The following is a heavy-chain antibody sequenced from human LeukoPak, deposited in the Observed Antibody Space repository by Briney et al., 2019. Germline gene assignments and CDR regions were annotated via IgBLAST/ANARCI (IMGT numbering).Heavy chain of an antibody. D-gene: IGHD5-12*01. CDR3: ARYAAGFGYNCYSYYGMDV. J-gene: IGHJ6*02. V-gene: IGHV4-59*01. CDR2: IYYSGST. Sequence: PSETLSLTCTVSGGSISSYYWSWIRQPPGKRLEWIGYIYYSGSTNYNPSLKSRVTISVDTSKNQFSLKLSSVTAADTAVYYCARYAAGFGYNCYSYYGMDVWGQGTTVTVSS. CDR1: GGSISSYY.